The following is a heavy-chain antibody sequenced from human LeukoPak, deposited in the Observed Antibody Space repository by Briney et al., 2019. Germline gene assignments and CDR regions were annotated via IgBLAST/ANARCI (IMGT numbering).Heavy chain of an antibody. CDR3: ASPYSSSWLPDAFDI. CDR1: GFTFSDYY. J-gene: IGHJ3*02. CDR2: ISSSGSTI. Sequence: GESLRLSCAASGFTFSDYYMSWIRQAPGKGLEWVSYISSSGSTIYYADSVKGRFTISRDNAKNSLYLQMNSLRAEDTAVYYCASPYSSSWLPDAFDIWGQGTMVTVSS. V-gene: IGHV3-11*01. D-gene: IGHD6-13*01.